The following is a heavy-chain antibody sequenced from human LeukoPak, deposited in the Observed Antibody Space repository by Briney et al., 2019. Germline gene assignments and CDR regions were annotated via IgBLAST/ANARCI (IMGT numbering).Heavy chain of an antibody. D-gene: IGHD4-17*01. CDR3: ARVGHDYGDYLFDY. V-gene: IGHV3-33*01. CDR1: GFTFSSYG. CDR2: IWYDGSNK. Sequence: HPGGSLRLSCAASGFTFSSYGMHWVRQAPGKGLEWVAVIWYDGSNKYYADSVKGRFTISRDNSKNTLYLQMNSLRAEDTAVYYCARVGHDYGDYLFDYWGQGTLVTVSS. J-gene: IGHJ4*02.